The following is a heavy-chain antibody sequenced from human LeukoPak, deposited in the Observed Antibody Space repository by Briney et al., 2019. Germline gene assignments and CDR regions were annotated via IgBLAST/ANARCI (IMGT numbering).Heavy chain of an antibody. CDR1: GDSISNYY. CDR3: AKGAGPPWFDP. D-gene: IGHD6-19*01. J-gene: IGHJ5*02. V-gene: IGHV4-4*07. Sequence: SETLSLTCTASGDSISNYYWTWIRQPAGKGLEWIGSIYHSGSTYYNPSLKSRVTISVDTSKNQFSLKLSSVTAADTAVYYCAKGAGPPWFDPWGQGTLVTVSS. CDR2: IYHSGST.